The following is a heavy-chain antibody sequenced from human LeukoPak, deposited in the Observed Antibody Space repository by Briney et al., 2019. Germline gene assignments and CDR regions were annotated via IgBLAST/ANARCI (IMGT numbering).Heavy chain of an antibody. CDR2: INPNSGGT. Sequence: ASVKVSCKASGYTFTGYYMHWVQQAPGQGLEWMGWINPNSGGTNYAQKFQGRVTMTRDTSISTAYMELSRLRSDDTAVYYCARKVRIAAAIMYYFDYWGQGTLVTVSS. CDR3: ARKVRIAAAIMYYFDY. D-gene: IGHD6-13*01. V-gene: IGHV1-2*02. J-gene: IGHJ4*02. CDR1: GYTFTGYY.